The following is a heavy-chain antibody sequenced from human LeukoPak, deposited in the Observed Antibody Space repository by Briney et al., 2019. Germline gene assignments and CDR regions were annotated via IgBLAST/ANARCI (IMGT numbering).Heavy chain of an antibody. CDR1: GVSISSYY. D-gene: IGHD3-22*01. J-gene: IGHJ4*02. CDR3: ARDQYYYDSSGYLTFDY. Sequence: PSETLSLTCNVSGVSISSYYWSWIRQPAGKGLEWIGRIHTSGSTNYNPSLKSRVTMSVDTSKNQFSLKLSSVTAADTAVYYCARDQYYYDSSGYLTFDYWGQGTLVTVSS. CDR2: IHTSGST. V-gene: IGHV4-4*07.